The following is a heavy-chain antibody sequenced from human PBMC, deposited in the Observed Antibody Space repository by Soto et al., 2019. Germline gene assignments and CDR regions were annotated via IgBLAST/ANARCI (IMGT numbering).Heavy chain of an antibody. V-gene: IGHV1-46*01. CDR2: INPSGGST. CDR1: GYTFTSYY. D-gene: IGHD2-15*01. J-gene: IGHJ2*01. CDR3: ARVVPRWYFDL. Sequence: QVQLVQSGAEVKKPGASVKVSCKASGYTFTSYYMHWVRQAPGQGLEWMGIINPSGGSTSYAQKFQGRVTMTRDTSTSTDYMELSSLRSEDTAVYYCARVVPRWYFDLWGRGTLVTVSS.